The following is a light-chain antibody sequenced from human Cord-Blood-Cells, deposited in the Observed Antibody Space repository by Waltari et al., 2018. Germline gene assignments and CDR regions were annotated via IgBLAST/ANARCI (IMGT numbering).Light chain of an antibody. CDR1: CSDVGGYNY. J-gene: IGLJ1*01. CDR3: SSYAGSNNYV. CDR2: EVS. V-gene: IGLV2-8*01. Sequence: QSALTQPPSASGSPGQSVTISCTGTCSDVGGYNYVSWYQQHPGKAPKLMIYEVSKRPSGVPERFSGSKSGNTASLTVSGLQAEDEADYYCSSYAGSNNYVFGTGTKVTVL.